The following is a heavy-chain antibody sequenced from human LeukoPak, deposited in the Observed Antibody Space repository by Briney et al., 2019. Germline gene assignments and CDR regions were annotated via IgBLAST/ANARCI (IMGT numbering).Heavy chain of an antibody. J-gene: IGHJ3*02. D-gene: IGHD3-22*01. CDR1: GGSISSYY. CDR2: IYTSGST. V-gene: IGHV4-4*09. CDR3: ARRGYYYDSSGYFDAFDI. Sequence: SETLSLTCTVSGGSISSYYWSWIRQPPGKGLEWIGYIYTSGSTNYNPSLKSRVTISVVTSKNQFSLKLSSVTAADTAVYYCARRGYYYDSSGYFDAFDIWGQGTMVTVSS.